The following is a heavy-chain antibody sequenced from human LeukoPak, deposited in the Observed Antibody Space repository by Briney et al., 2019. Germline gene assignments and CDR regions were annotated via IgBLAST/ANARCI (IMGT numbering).Heavy chain of an antibody. CDR3: ASGLGCAIYYDSGNADY. J-gene: IGHJ4*02. D-gene: IGHD3-10*01. V-gene: IGHV3-7*01. Sequence: PGGSLRLSCAVSGFTFSSYWMSWVRQAPGKGLEWVANIKQDGSEKYYLDSVKGRFTISRDNPKNSLYLQMNNLRADDTAVYYCASGLGCAIYYDSGNADYWGQGTLVTVSS. CDR2: IKQDGSEK. CDR1: GFTFSSYW.